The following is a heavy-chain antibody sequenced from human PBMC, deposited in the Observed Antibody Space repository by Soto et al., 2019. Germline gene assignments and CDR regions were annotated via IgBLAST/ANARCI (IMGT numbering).Heavy chain of an antibody. CDR2: IYWDDDK. D-gene: IGHD6-19*01. CDR3: AHGRGWLSDY. J-gene: IGHJ4*02. Sequence: QITLKESGPTLVKPTQTLTLTCTFSGFSLSSPAVGVNWIRQPPGKALEWLALIYWDDDKQYSPSLRSRLTITKDTSKNLVVLTMTNMDPVDTATYHCAHGRGWLSDYWGQGTLVTVSS. CDR1: GFSLSSPAVG. V-gene: IGHV2-5*02.